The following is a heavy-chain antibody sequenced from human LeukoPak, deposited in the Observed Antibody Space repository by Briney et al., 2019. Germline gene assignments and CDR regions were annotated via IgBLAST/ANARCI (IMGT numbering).Heavy chain of an antibody. V-gene: IGHV4-30-2*01. D-gene: IGHD3-16*02. CDR3: ARGRRRRALSLLDY. J-gene: IGHJ4*02. CDR2: IYHSGST. Sequence: PSETLSLTCTVSGGSISSGGYYWSWIRQPPGKGLEWIGYIYHSGSTYYNPSLKSRVTISVDRSKNQFSLKLSSVTAADTAVYYCARGRRRRALSLLDYWGQGTLVTVSS. CDR1: GGSISSGGYY.